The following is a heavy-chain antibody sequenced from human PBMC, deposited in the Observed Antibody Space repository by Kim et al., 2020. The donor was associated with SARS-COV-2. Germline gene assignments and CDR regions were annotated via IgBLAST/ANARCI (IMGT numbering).Heavy chain of an antibody. CDR1: GFTFSSYD. V-gene: IGHV3-13*04. CDR3: ARGGVGYGMDV. CDR2: IGTAGDT. J-gene: IGHJ6*02. D-gene: IGHD3-10*01. Sequence: GGSLRLSCAASGFTFSSYDMHWVRQATGKGLEWVSAIGTAGDTYYPGSVKGRFTISRENAKNSLYLQMNSLRAGDTAVYYCARGGVGYGMDVWGQGTTVTFSS.